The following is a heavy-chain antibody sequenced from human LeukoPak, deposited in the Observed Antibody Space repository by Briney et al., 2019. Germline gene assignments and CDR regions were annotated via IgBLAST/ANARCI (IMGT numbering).Heavy chain of an antibody. Sequence: ASVEVSFKASGYTFTGYYMYGVRQAPGQGLEWMGLINPNSGGTNYAQKFQGRVTMTRDTSISTAYMELSRLRSDDTAVYYCARDLFLYYYDSSGYYIDPWGQGTQVTVSS. CDR1: GYTFTGYY. CDR2: INPNSGGT. J-gene: IGHJ5*02. V-gene: IGHV1-2*02. CDR3: ARDLFLYYYDSSGYYIDP. D-gene: IGHD3-22*01.